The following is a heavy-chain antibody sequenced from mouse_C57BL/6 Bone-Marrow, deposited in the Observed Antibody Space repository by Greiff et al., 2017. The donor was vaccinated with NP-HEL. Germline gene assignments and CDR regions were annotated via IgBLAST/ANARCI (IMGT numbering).Heavy chain of an antibody. CDR3: ARGPTMVTTN. D-gene: IGHD2-9*01. J-gene: IGHJ2*01. CDR2: IYPGSGST. CDR1: GYTFTSYW. Sequence: QVQLQQPGAELVKPGASVKMSCKASGYTFTSYWITWVKQRPGQGLEWIGDIYPGSGSTNYNEKFTSKATLTVDTSSSTAYMQLSSLTSEDSAVYYCARGPTMVTTNWGQGTTLTVSS. V-gene: IGHV1-55*01.